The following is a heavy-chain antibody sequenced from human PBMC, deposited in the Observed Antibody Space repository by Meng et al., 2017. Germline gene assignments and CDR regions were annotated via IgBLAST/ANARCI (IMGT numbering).Heavy chain of an antibody. CDR1: GGSFSGYY. J-gene: IGHJ4*02. D-gene: IGHD3-22*01. V-gene: IGHV4-34*01. CDR2: INHSGST. CDR3: ARFQYYYDSSGYYYGRGLDD. Sequence: SETLSLTCAVYGGSFSGYYWSWIRQPPGKGLEWIGEINHSGSTNYNPSLKSRVTISVDTSKNQFSLKLSSVTAADTAVYYCARFQYYYDSSGYYYGRGLDDWGQGTLVTVSS.